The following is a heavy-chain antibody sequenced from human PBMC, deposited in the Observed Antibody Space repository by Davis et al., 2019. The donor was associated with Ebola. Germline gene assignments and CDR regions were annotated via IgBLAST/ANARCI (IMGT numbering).Heavy chain of an antibody. CDR2: IYTSGST. Sequence: PSETLSLTCTVSGGSISSYYWSWIRQPAGKGLEWIGRIYTSGSTNYNPSLKSRVTMSVDTSKNQFSLKLSSVTAADTAVYYCTRGGWSRSAPRGYYFDYWGQGTLVTVSS. CDR1: GGSISSYY. V-gene: IGHV4-4*07. CDR3: TRGGWSRSAPRGYYFDY. D-gene: IGHD6-19*01. J-gene: IGHJ4*02.